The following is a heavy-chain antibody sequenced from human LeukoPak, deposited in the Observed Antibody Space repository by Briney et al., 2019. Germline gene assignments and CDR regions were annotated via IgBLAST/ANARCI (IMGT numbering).Heavy chain of an antibody. CDR3: ARDHNYAFDN. CDR2: IGIDSGNT. Sequence: GGSLRLSCTASGFPFIEYSMNWVRQVPGKGLEWIAYIGIDSGNTKYADSVRGRFTISADKTKNSLYLQMNSLRVDDTAVYYCARDHNYAFDNWGRGTLVSVAS. D-gene: IGHD1-1*01. V-gene: IGHV3-48*01. J-gene: IGHJ4*02. CDR1: GFPFIEYS.